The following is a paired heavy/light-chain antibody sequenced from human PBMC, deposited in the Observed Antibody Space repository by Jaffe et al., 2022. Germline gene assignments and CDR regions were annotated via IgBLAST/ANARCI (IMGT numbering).Heavy chain of an antibody. CDR2: IFYTGST. J-gene: IGHJ4*02. V-gene: IGHV4-59*11. CDR3: AIKDLTYFHS. D-gene: IGHD2-15*01. CDR1: GASIRSHY. Sequence: QVQLQETGPGLVRPSETLSLTCSVSGASIRSHYWSWIRQPPGKGLEWIGYIFYTGSTNYNPSLKSRVNMSVDTSRNQFSLILNSVTAADTAVYYCAIKDLTYFHSWGLGTLVAVSS.
Light chain of an antibody. V-gene: IGKV3-20*01. Sequence: EIVLTQSPGTLSLSPGERATLSCRASQTISDTYLVWYQHKRGQPPRLLIYGASNRATGIPDRFSGSGSGTDFTLTISRLEPEDFAVYYCQQYGGSPPFTFGQGTKLEIK. CDR3: QQYGGSPPFT. J-gene: IGKJ2*01. CDR2: GAS. CDR1: QTISDTY.